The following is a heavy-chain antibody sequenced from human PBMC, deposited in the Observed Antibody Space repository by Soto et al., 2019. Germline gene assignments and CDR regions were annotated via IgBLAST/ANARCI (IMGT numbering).Heavy chain of an antibody. J-gene: IGHJ4*02. D-gene: IGHD6-6*01. Sequence: QVQLQESGPGLVKPSQTLSLTCSVSGESISSGGYYWSWIRHHPGKGLEWIGYIYDSESAYYNPSLKRRVTIAMDTSKNHFAMRLISVTAADTAVYYCARASSSSSAADYWGQGTLATVSS. V-gene: IGHV4-31*03. CDR2: IYDSESA. CDR1: GESISSGGYY. CDR3: ARASSSSSAADY.